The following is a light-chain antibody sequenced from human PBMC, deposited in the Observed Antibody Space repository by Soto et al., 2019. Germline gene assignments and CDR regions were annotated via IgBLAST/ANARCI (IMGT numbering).Light chain of an antibody. J-gene: IGKJ4*01. CDR2: DVS. V-gene: IGKV1-5*01. CDR3: QQYNSNALPT. Sequence: IQWTQTAPTGAAYGGSGVPSARRASQSITTWLAWYQQRPGKAPKLLIYDVSSLQSGVPSRFSGSGSGTDFTLTISSLQPDDFATYYCQQYNSNALPTVGGGTKVDI. CDR1: QSITTW.